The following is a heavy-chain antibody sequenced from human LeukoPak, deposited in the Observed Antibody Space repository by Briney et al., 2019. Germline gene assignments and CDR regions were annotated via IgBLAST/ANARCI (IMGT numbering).Heavy chain of an antibody. J-gene: IGHJ4*02. CDR2: ISHSGST. V-gene: IGHV4-34*01. CDR3: ARGRSYSSSFPWDY. CDR1: GGSFSGYY. Sequence: SETLSLTCAVYGGSFSGYYWSWIRQPPGKGLEWIGEISHSGSTNYNPSLKSRVTISVDTSKNQFSLKLSSVTAADTAVYYCARGRSYSSSFPWDYWGQGTLVTVSS. D-gene: IGHD6-6*01.